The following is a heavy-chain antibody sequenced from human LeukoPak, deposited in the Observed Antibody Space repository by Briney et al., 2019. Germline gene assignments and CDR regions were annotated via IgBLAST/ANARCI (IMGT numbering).Heavy chain of an antibody. Sequence: GGSLRLSCSASGFTFSSYAMHWVRQAPGKGLEYVSAISSNGGSTYYADSVKGRFTISRDHSKNTLYLQMSSLRAEDTAVYYCVKDPSSYDILTGQPFFDYWGQGTLVTVSS. V-gene: IGHV3-64D*06. D-gene: IGHD3-9*01. CDR1: GFTFSSYA. J-gene: IGHJ4*02. CDR2: ISSNGGST. CDR3: VKDPSSYDILTGQPFFDY.